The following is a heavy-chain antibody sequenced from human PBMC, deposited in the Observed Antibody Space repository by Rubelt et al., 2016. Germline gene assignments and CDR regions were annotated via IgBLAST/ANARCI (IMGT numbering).Heavy chain of an antibody. CDR1: GYTFTSYA. J-gene: IGHJ5*02. V-gene: IGHV1-3*01. Sequence: QVQLVQSGAEVKKPGASVKVSCKASGYTFTSYAMHWVRQAPGQRLEWMGWINAGNGNTKYSQKFQGSVTITRDTSASTAYMGLSSLRSEDTAVYYCARGLGLGYSSSWFNWFDPGGQGTLVTVSS. CDR3: ARGLGLGYSSSWFNWFDP. D-gene: IGHD6-13*01. CDR2: INAGNGNT.